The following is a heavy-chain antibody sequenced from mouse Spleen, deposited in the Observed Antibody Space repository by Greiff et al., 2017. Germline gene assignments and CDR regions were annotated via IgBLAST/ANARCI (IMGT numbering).Heavy chain of an antibody. CDR1: GYTFADYE. CDR3: TILTWFAY. Sequence: QVQLQQSGAELVRPGASVTLSCKASGYTFADYEMHWVKQTPVHGLEWIGAFDSDSGGNVYNHKFKGKAILTADKSSSTAYMELRSLTSEDSAVYYCTILTWFAYWGQGTLVTVSA. V-gene: IGHV1-15*01. CDR2: FDSDSGGN. J-gene: IGHJ3*01.